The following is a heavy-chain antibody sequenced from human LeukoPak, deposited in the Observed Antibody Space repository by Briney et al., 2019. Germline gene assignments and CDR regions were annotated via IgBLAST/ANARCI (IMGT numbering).Heavy chain of an antibody. D-gene: IGHD5-18*01. Sequence: GESLKISCEGSGYTFTTFWIGWVRQMPGKGLEWMGIIYPGDSDARYSPSFQGQVIIAADTSISTAYLQWSSLEASDTAMYYCARGRYSYGPFDYWGQGTLVTVSS. V-gene: IGHV5-51*01. CDR2: IYPGDSDA. J-gene: IGHJ4*02. CDR1: GYTFTTFW. CDR3: ARGRYSYGPFDY.